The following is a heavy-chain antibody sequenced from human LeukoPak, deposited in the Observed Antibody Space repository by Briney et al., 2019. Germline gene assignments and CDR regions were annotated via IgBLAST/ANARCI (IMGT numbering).Heavy chain of an antibody. CDR3: ARDAFSRISIFGVVSDAFDI. D-gene: IGHD3-3*01. V-gene: IGHV3-7*01. J-gene: IGHJ3*02. Sequence: GGSLRLSCAASGFSFSNHWTTWVRQAPGKGLEWVANIKQDGSEKYYVDSVKGRFTISRDNAKNSLYLQMNSLRAEDTAVYYCARDAFSRISIFGVVSDAFDIWGQGTMVTVSS. CDR1: GFSFSNHW. CDR2: IKQDGSEK.